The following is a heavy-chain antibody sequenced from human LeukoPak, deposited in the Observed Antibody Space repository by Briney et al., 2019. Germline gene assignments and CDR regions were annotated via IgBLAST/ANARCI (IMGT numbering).Heavy chain of an antibody. J-gene: IGHJ4*02. CDR1: RFTFSNYW. CDR2: IKQDGSEK. CDR3: ARFDGYSSSWSFDC. D-gene: IGHD6-13*01. Sequence: PGGSLRLSCVVSRFTFSNYWMSWVRQAPGKGLEWVANIKQDGSEKYYVDSVKGRFTISRDNAKNPLYLQMNSLRAEDTAVYYCARFDGYSSSWSFDCWGQGTLVTVSS. V-gene: IGHV3-7*01.